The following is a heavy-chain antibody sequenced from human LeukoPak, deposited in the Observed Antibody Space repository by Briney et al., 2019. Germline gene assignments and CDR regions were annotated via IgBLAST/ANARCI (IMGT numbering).Heavy chain of an antibody. CDR2: IKQDGSEK. J-gene: IGHJ3*02. CDR1: GINFNGYW. CDR3: AKMRFTTGTTDAFDI. V-gene: IGHV3-7*01. Sequence: GGSLRLSCAASGINFNGYWMGWVRQPPGKGLEWVANIKQDGSEKNYVDSVRGRFTISTDSAKNSPDLQMNSLGAEDTAVYYCAKMRFTTGTTDAFDIWGQGTMVTVSS. D-gene: IGHD1-1*01.